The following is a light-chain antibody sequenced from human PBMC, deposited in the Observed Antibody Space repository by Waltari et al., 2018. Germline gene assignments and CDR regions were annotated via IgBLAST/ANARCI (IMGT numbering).Light chain of an antibody. CDR3: QKYDRLPAT. V-gene: IGKV3-20*01. CDR2: GAS. CDR1: QSVSRF. Sequence: LSCRASQSVSRFLAWYQQKPGQAPSLLIYGASTRATGIPDRFSGSGSGTDFSLTISRLEPEDFAVYYCQKYDRLPATFGQGTKVEIK. J-gene: IGKJ1*01.